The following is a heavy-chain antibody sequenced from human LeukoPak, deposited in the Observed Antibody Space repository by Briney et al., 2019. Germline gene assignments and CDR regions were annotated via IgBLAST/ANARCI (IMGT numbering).Heavy chain of an antibody. D-gene: IGHD2-2*01. CDR3: ARETRSTGHTYYYGMDV. V-gene: IGHV3-74*01. CDR1: GFIFSSYW. Sequence: GGSLRLSCAASGFIFSSYWMRWVRQAPGKGLVWVSRINSDGSSTSYADSVKGRFTISRDNAKNSLYLQMNSLRAEDTAVYYCARETRSTGHTYYYGMDVWGQGTTVTVSS. CDR2: INSDGSST. J-gene: IGHJ6*02.